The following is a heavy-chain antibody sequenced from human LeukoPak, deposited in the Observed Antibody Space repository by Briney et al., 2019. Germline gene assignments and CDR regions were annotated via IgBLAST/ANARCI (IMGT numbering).Heavy chain of an antibody. J-gene: IGHJ4*02. Sequence: PSETLSLTCTVSGGSISSYWSWIRQPAGKGLEWIGRIYGSGSTTYNPSLKSRVTMSLDMSKNQFFLKLSSVTAADTAVYYCARLRGVSLFDYWGQGTLVTVSS. CDR3: ARLRGVSLFDY. V-gene: IGHV4-4*07. CDR1: GGSISSY. CDR2: IYGSGST.